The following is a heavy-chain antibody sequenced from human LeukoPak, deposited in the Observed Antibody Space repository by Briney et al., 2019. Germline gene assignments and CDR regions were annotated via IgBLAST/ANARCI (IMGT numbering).Heavy chain of an antibody. CDR3: ARGQRVLLWFGELLFFFDL. CDR1: GGSFSGYY. D-gene: IGHD3-10*01. J-gene: IGHJ2*01. CDR2: INHSGRT. Sequence: SETLSLTCAVYGGSFSGYYWSWIPQPPGKGLERIGEINHSGRTNYNPSLKSRVTISVDTSKNQFSLKLSSVTAADTAVYYCARGQRVLLWFGELLFFFDLWGRGTLVTVSS. V-gene: IGHV4-34*01.